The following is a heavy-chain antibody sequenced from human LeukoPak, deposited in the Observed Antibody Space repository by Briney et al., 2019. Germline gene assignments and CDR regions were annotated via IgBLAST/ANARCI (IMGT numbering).Heavy chain of an antibody. Sequence: GSLTLSCAASGFTISSNYMSWVRQAPGRGLEWISRIYSGVSTDYPDSVKGRVTISIDNSKNTLYLQMNSLRAEDTAVYYCARDHPSRAPYSSSSYYYYSMAVWGKGTTVTVSS. CDR3: ARDHPSRAPYSSSSYYYYSMAV. V-gene: IGHV3-66*02. J-gene: IGHJ6*03. CDR2: IYSGVST. CDR1: GFTISSNY. D-gene: IGHD6-6*01.